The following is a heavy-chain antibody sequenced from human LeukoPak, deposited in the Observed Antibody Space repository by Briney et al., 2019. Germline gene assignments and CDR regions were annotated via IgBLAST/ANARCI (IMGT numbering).Heavy chain of an antibody. CDR1: GYTFTGYY. CDR3: ARGITMVRGVIGVWFDP. CDR2: INPNSGGT. J-gene: IGHJ5*02. D-gene: IGHD3-10*01. Sequence: GASVKVSCKASGYTFTGYYMHWVRQAPGQGREWMGWINPNSGGTNYAQKFQGRVTMTRDTSISTAYMELSRLRSDDTAVYYCARGITMVRGVIGVWFDPWGQGTLVTVSS. V-gene: IGHV1-2*02.